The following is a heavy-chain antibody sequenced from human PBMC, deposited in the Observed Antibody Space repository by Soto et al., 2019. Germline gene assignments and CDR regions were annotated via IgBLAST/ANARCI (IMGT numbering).Heavy chain of an antibody. CDR2: IYHSGST. J-gene: IGHJ2*01. CDR3: ARELRGSSYGYAGWYFDL. D-gene: IGHD5-18*01. V-gene: IGHV4-30-2*01. CDR1: GGSISSGGYS. Sequence: QLQLQESGSGLVKPSQTLSLTCAVSGGSISSGGYSWSWIRQPPGKGLEWIGYIYHSGSTYYNPSLKSRVTTSVERAKTQCSRKMSSVTAADTAVYYCARELRGSSYGYAGWYFDLGGRGTLVTVSS.